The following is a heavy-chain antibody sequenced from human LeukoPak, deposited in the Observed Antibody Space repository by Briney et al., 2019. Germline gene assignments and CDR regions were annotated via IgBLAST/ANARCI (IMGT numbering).Heavy chain of an antibody. CDR1: GFTFSNYW. CDR3: ARDTLSSGSYYFDY. J-gene: IGHJ4*02. CDR2: IKEDGSDK. V-gene: IGHV3-7*01. Sequence: GGSLRLSCAGSGFTFSNYWMSWVRQAPGKGLEWVANIKEDGSDKYYVDSVKGRFTISRDNAKNSLYLQMNSLRAEDTAVYYCARDTLSSGSYYFDYWGQGTLVTVSS. D-gene: IGHD1-26*01.